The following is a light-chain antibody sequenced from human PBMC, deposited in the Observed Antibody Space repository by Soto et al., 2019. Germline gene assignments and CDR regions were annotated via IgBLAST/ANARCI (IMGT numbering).Light chain of an antibody. Sequence: QSVLTQPPSASGSPGQSVTISCTVTSSDVGAYNYVSWYQQLPGKAPKLIIYEVSKRPSGVPDRFSGSKSGNTASLTVSGLQAEDEADYYCTSYAGTYSFFYVFGTGTKVTVL. CDR3: TSYAGTYSFFYV. CDR2: EVS. V-gene: IGLV2-8*01. J-gene: IGLJ1*01. CDR1: SSDVGAYNY.